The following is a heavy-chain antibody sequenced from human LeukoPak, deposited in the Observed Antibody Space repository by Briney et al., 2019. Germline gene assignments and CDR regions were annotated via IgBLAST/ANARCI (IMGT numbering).Heavy chain of an antibody. J-gene: IGHJ4*02. CDR3: ARDPYSGYRERALDY. V-gene: IGHV3-21*01. CDR1: GYTFTSYY. Sequence: SCKASGYTFTSYYMHWVRQAPGKGLEWVSSISSSSSYIYYADSVKGRFTISRDNAKNSLYLQMNSLRAEDTAVYYCARDPYSGYRERALDYWGQGTLVTVSS. D-gene: IGHD5-12*01. CDR2: ISSSSSYI.